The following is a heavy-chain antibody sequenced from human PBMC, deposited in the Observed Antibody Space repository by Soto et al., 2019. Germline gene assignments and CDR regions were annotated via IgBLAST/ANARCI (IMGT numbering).Heavy chain of an antibody. CDR3: ARHGSN. CDR2: IYYSGIT. CDR1: GVSISNSSYY. J-gene: IGHJ4*02. Sequence: SETLSLTCSVSGVSISNSSYYWGWIRRPPGKGLEWIGTIYYSGITYYNPSLKSRVTISVDTSKNQFSLKLTSVTAADTAVYYCARHGSNWGQGTLVTVS. V-gene: IGHV4-39*01.